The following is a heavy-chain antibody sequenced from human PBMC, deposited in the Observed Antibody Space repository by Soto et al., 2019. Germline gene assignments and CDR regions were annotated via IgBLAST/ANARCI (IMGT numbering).Heavy chain of an antibody. CDR3: AKSFSGLPVAGTDYYYGMDV. CDR2: ISSSGSDT. V-gene: IGHV3-23*01. D-gene: IGHD6-19*01. J-gene: IGHJ6*02. CDR1: GFTFSSHS. Sequence: GGSLRLSCGASGFTFSSHSMNWVRQAPGKGLEWVSVISSSGSDTYYADSVRGRFSISRDNSKNTLYLQMNSLRAEDTAVYYCAKSFSGLPVAGTDYYYGMDVWGQGTTVTVSS.